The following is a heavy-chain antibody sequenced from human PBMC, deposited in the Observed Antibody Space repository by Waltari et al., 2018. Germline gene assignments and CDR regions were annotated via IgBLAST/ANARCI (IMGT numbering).Heavy chain of an antibody. V-gene: IGHV3-73*01. CDR1: GSTLSCPA. D-gene: IGHD6-13*01. CDR2: IRSKTNNYAT. J-gene: IGHJ4*02. CDR3: TGGAVTGTDF. Sequence: EVQVVASGGGWVQPGGSVKLSCATAGSTLSCPAIHWVRQTSGKGLEWMGRIRSKTNNYATRYTASVEGRFTISRDDSENTAYLQMSSLMTEDTAVYYCTGGAVTGTDFWGQGTLVTVSS.